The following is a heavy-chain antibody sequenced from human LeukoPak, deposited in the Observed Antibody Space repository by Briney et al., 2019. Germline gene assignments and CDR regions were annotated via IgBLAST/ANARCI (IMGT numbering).Heavy chain of an antibody. CDR1: GYTFTGCY. Sequence: ASVKVSCKASGYTFTGCYMHWVRQAPGQGLEWMGWINPHSGGTNYAQKFQGRVTMTRDTSISTAYMELSSLRSDDTAMYYCAKRFERTYYFDYWGQGTLVTVSS. J-gene: IGHJ4*02. D-gene: IGHD3-10*01. CDR3: AKRFERTYYFDY. V-gene: IGHV1-2*02. CDR2: INPHSGGT.